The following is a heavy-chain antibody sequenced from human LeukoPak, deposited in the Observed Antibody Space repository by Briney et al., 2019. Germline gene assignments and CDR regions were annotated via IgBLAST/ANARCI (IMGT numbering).Heavy chain of an antibody. CDR2: ISYDGSNK. Sequence: GGSLRLSCAASGFTFSSYGMHRVRQAPGKGLEWVAVISYDGSNKYYADSVKGRFTISRDNSKNTLYLQMNSLRAEDTAVYYCARGAPDYFDYWGQGTLVTVSS. CDR3: ARGAPDYFDY. J-gene: IGHJ4*02. CDR1: GFTFSSYG. D-gene: IGHD1-26*01. V-gene: IGHV3-30*03.